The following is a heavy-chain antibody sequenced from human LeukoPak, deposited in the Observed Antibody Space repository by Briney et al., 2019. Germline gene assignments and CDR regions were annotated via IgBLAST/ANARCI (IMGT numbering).Heavy chain of an antibody. V-gene: IGHV3-74*01. J-gene: IGHJ4*02. CDR2: IMSDGTGI. Sequence: GGSLRLSCTTSGFTFSNYWMYWVRQAPGKGLMWVSRIMSDGTGITYTDSVEGRFTISRDNAKNTLYLQMNSLRDEDTAVYYCVRGQTIDYWGQGTLVTVSS. CDR3: VRGQTIDY. CDR1: GFTFSNYW. D-gene: IGHD4-17*01.